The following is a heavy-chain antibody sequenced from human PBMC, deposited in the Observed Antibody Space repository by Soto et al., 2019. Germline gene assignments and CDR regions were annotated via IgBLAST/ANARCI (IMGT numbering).Heavy chain of an antibody. D-gene: IGHD3-10*02. CDR3: ARRVYVSAANRAFAI. CDR1: GDSIDSRAYY. Sequence: QVQLRESGPGLVKPSETLSLTCTVSGDSIDSRAYYWGWIRQPPGKRLEWLGNVYYSGGTSYNPSLQSRVAPSLDSTPNPCSLSRCSLSPPDTAMSFCARRVYVSAANRAFAIWGQGILVPVS. J-gene: IGHJ3*02. CDR2: VYYSGGT. V-gene: IGHV4-39*02.